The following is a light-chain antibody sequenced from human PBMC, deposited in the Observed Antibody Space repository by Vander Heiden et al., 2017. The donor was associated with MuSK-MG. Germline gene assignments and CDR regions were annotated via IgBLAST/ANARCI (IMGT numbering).Light chain of an antibody. CDR2: DVS. J-gene: IGLJ2*01. V-gene: IGLV2-14*03. Sequence: QSALTQPASVSGSPGQSITISCSGTDFDVGGYNYVSWYQQYPGEAPRLVIYDVSNRPSGVSSRFSGSKSANTASLTISGLQADDEADYYCSSYSTINAPQVLFGGGTKLTVL. CDR1: DFDVGGYNY. CDR3: SSYSTINAPQVL.